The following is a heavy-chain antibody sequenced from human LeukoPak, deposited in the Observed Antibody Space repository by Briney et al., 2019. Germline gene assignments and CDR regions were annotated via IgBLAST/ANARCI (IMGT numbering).Heavy chain of an antibody. D-gene: IGHD4-17*01. Sequence: SETLSLTCTVSGGSISSSSYYWGWIRQPPGKGLEWVGSIYYSGSTYYNPSLKSRVTISVDTSKNKFSLKLSSVTAADTAVYYCARLNGWFDPWGQGTLVTVSS. CDR3: ARLNGWFDP. CDR2: IYYSGST. J-gene: IGHJ5*02. CDR1: GGSISSSSYY. V-gene: IGHV4-39*01.